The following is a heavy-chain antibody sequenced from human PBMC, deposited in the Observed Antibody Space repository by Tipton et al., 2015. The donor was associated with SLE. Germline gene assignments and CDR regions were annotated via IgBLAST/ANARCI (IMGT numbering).Heavy chain of an antibody. Sequence: GSLRLSCAASGFTFDDYTMHWVRQAPGKGLEWVSLISWDGGSTYYVDSVKGRFTISRDNAKNSLYLQMNSLRAEDTAVYYCARIPLTRGYFDLWGRGTLVTASS. D-gene: IGHD7-27*01. CDR3: ARIPLTRGYFDL. CDR1: GFTFDDYT. J-gene: IGHJ2*01. V-gene: IGHV3-43*01. CDR2: ISWDGGST.